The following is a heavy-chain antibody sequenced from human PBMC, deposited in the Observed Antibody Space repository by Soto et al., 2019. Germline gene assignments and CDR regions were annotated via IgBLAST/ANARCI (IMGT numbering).Heavy chain of an antibody. V-gene: IGHV4-59*01. Sequence: SETLSLTCRVSGCSISGYYWSWIRQAPGKGLEWIGYVYDTGSTSYNPSLQSRVTISVDTSKKQFSLSLRLVTAADTAVYFCARSIAVPSSHIDHWGQGTRVTVSS. J-gene: IGHJ4*02. CDR2: VYDTGST. CDR3: ARSIAVPSSHIDH. D-gene: IGHD6-6*01. CDR1: GCSISGYY.